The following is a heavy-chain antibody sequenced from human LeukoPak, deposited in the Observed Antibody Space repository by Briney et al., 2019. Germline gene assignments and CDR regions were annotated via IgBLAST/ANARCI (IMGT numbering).Heavy chain of an antibody. CDR3: AKDGVNGGLFEY. CDR1: GFTFSNYN. J-gene: IGHJ4*02. Sequence: GGSLRLSCAASGFTFSNYNMHWVRQAPGKGLEWVTVISYDGNTKYYADSVKGRFTVSRDTSKNALYLQMNSLRAEDTAVYCCAKDGVNGGLFEYWGQGTLVTVSS. D-gene: IGHD4-23*01. CDR2: ISYDGNTK. V-gene: IGHV3-30*18.